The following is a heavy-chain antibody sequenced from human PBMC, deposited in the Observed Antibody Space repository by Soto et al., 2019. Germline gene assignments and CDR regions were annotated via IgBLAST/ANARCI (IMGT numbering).Heavy chain of an antibody. J-gene: IGHJ4*02. CDR2: IKQDGSDI. CDR3: ARDDVCSGGSSYDY. CDR1: GFTFSRYL. V-gene: IGHV3-7*01. D-gene: IGHD2-15*01. Sequence: VVSLILSCAASGFTFSRYLMTWFRQAPGKGLEWVANIKQDGSDIYYVDSVKFRFTISIDNAENSLYLQMNSLRAEDTDVYYCARDDVCSGGSSYDYWGQRTLVTVSS.